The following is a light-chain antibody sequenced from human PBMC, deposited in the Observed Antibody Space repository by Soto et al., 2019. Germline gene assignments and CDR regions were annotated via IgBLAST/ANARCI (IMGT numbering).Light chain of an antibody. CDR3: SSYTSGSAPYV. CDR2: EVT. Sequence: QSVLTQPASVSGSPGQSITISCTGTGRDVGGYNSVSWYQQHPGKAPKLMIYEVTNRPSGVSNRFSGSKSGNTASLTISGLQAEHEADYYCSSYTSGSAPYVFGTGTKVTL. J-gene: IGLJ1*01. CDR1: GRDVGGYNS. V-gene: IGLV2-14*01.